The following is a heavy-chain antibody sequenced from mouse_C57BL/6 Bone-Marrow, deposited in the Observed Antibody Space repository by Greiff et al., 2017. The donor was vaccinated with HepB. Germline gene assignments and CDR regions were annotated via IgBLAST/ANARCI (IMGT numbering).Heavy chain of an antibody. CDR3: AIYYDYGEYFDY. V-gene: IGHV1-26*01. D-gene: IGHD2-4*01. CDR2: INPNNGGT. CDR1: GYTFTDYY. Sequence: EVKLQQSGPELVKPGASVKISCKASGYTFTDYYMNWVKQSHGKSLEWIGDINPNNGGTSYNQKFKGKATLTVDKSSSTAYMELRSLTSEDSAVYYCAIYYDYGEYFDYWGQGTTLTVSS. J-gene: IGHJ2*01.